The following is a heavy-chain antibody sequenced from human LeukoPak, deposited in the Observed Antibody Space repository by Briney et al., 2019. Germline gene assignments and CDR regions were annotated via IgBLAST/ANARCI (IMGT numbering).Heavy chain of an antibody. CDR2: IYHSGST. V-gene: IGHV4-30-2*01. CDR1: GGSISSGGYS. CDR3: ARDQAGYSGYDSLGFDP. Sequence: SETLSLTCAVSGGSISSGGYSWSWLRQPPGKGLEWIGYIYHSGSTYYNPSLKSRVTISVDTSKNQFSLKLSSVTAADTAVYYCARDQAGYSGYDSLGFDPWGQGTLVTVSS. J-gene: IGHJ5*01. D-gene: IGHD5-12*01.